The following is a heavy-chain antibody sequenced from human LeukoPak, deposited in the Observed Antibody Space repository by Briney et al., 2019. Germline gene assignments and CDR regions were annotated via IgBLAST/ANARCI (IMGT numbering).Heavy chain of an antibody. CDR3: ARVTKMGVGYFDY. J-gene: IGHJ4*02. CDR1: GFTVSSNY. Sequence: PGGSLRLSCAASGFTVSSNYMSWVRQAPGKGLEWVSVIYSGGSTYYADSVKGRFTISRDNSKNTLYLQMNSLRAEDTAVYYCARVTKMGVGYFDYWGQGTLVTVSS. CDR2: IYSGGST. V-gene: IGHV3-53*01. D-gene: IGHD1-26*01.